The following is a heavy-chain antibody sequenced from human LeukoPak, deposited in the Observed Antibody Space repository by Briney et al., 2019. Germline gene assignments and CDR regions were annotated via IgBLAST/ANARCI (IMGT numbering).Heavy chain of an antibody. J-gene: IGHJ3*02. CDR2: IKNDGSQT. CDR3: VKDGASYSGSYSRAFDI. Sequence: GGSLRLSCAASGFIFNKYWMTWFRQPPGKGLEWLANIKNDGSQTYYVDSVKGRFTISRDNAKNSLYLQMNSLRDEDTAVYYCVKDGASYSGSYSRAFDIWGQGTMVTVSS. CDR1: GFIFNKYW. D-gene: IGHD1-26*01. V-gene: IGHV3-7*01.